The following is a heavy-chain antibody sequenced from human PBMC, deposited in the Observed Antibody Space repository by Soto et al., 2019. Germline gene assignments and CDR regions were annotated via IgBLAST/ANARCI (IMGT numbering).Heavy chain of an antibody. J-gene: IGHJ4*02. Sequence: QVQLVQSGAEVKTPGASVKVSCKGSGYTFTDYDINWVRQAPGQGLEWVGRMNPSSGKTDYAQNFQARVTMTRDTCISTAYLELSNLGYEYTAVFYCSTWGRDGWYTGFFWGQGTLVTVAS. D-gene: IGHD6-19*01. CDR2: MNPSSGKT. CDR1: GYTFTDYD. CDR3: STWGRDGWYTGFF. V-gene: IGHV1-8*01.